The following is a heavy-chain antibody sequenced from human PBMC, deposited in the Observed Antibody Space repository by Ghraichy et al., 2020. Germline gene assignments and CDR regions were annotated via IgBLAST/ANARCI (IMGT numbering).Heavy chain of an antibody. CDR1: GYSFTSYW. J-gene: IGHJ5*02. Sequence: GESLNISCKGSGYSFTSYWIGWVRQMPGKGLEWMGIIYPGDSDTRYSPSFQGQVTISADKSISTAYLQWSSLKASDTAMYYCARQGDFGVVITRNWFDPWGQGTLVTVSS. V-gene: IGHV5-51*01. CDR2: IYPGDSDT. D-gene: IGHD3-3*01. CDR3: ARQGDFGVVITRNWFDP.